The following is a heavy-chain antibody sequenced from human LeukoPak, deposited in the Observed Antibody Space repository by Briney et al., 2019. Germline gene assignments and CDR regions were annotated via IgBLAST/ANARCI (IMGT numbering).Heavy chain of an antibody. J-gene: IGHJ4*02. D-gene: IGHD2-21*02. Sequence: PGGSLRLSCAASGFSLSSYWMSWVRQAPGKGLEWVANIKQDGSETNYVDSVKGRFTISKDNAKNSLYLQMNSLRAEDTAIYYCARLAYCGGDCYSGFDYWGQGTLVTVSS. CDR2: IKQDGSET. CDR1: GFSLSSYW. V-gene: IGHV3-7*01. CDR3: ARLAYCGGDCYSGFDY.